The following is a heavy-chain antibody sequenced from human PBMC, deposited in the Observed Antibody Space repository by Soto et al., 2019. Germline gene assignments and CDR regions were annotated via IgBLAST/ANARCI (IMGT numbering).Heavy chain of an antibody. V-gene: IGHV2-5*01. CDR2: IYWNDDK. CDR1: GFSLNADGGG. J-gene: IGHJ6*02. D-gene: IGHD7-27*01. Sequence: SGPTLVNPTQTLTLTCTLSGFSLNADGGGVVWIRQPPGKALEWLALIYWNDDKRYSPSLTSRLTITKDTSRNQVVLTMTNMDPGDTATYYCAHRPNWGIDGLGAWGQGTRVTSP. CDR3: AHRPNWGIDGLGA.